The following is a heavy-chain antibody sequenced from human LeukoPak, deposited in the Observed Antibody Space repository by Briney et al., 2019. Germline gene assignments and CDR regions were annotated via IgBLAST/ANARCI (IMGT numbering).Heavy chain of an antibody. Sequence: GGSLRLSCTASGFRFSAYAMQWVRQAPGKGLEWVAVISIDGNTQYYADSVRGRFSISRDNSKNTLYLEMSSLRGEDAGIFYCAREEYKYGLGALDVWGQGTTVTVSS. CDR2: ISIDGNTQ. D-gene: IGHD5-18*01. CDR3: AREEYKYGLGALDV. V-gene: IGHV3-30-3*01. J-gene: IGHJ6*02. CDR1: GFRFSAYA.